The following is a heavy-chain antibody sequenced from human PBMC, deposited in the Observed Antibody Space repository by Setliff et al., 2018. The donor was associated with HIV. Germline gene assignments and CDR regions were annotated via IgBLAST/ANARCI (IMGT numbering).Heavy chain of an antibody. CDR3: ARAVDYNYYYYMDV. CDR1: GFTFDDYG. CDR2: ISWNGHRT. V-gene: IGHV3-20*04. J-gene: IGHJ6*03. Sequence: PGGFLRLSCEASGFTFDDYGMSWVRQAPGKGLEWVSGISWNGHRTDYADSVKGRFTISRDNAKNSLYLEMNSLKAEDTALYWCARAVDYNYYYYMDVWGTGTTVTVS. D-gene: IGHD2-21*01.